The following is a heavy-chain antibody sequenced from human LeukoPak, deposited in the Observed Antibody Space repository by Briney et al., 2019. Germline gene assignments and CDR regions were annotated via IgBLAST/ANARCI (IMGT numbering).Heavy chain of an antibody. CDR2: ISTYNGNT. D-gene: IGHD5-12*01. CDR3: ARDFMRLRGEDAFDI. CDR1: GYTFTSYG. Sequence: ASVKISCKASGYTFTSYGINWVRQAPGQGLEWMGWISTYNGNTNDAQKSQGRVIMTTDTATSTAYMELRSLRSDDSAVYYCARDFMRLRGEDAFDIWGQGTMVTVSS. V-gene: IGHV1-18*01. J-gene: IGHJ3*02.